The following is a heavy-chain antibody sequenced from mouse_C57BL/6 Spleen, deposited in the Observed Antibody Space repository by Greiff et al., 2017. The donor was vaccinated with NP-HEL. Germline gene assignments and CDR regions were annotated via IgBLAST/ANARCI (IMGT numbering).Heavy chain of an antibody. CDR1: GFTFSSYG. CDR2: ISSGGSYT. J-gene: IGHJ2*01. CDR3: ARRGYSSYFDY. Sequence: EVQLVESGGDLVKPGGSLKLSCAASGFTFSSYGMSWVRQTPDKRLEWVATISSGGSYTYYPDSVKGRFTISRDNAKNTLYLQMSSLKSEDTAMYYCARRGYSSYFDYWGQGTTLTVSS. D-gene: IGHD1-1*01. V-gene: IGHV5-6*01.